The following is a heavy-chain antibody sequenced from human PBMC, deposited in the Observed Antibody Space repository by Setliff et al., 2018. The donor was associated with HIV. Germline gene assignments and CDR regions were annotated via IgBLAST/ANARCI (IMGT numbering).Heavy chain of an antibody. V-gene: IGHV1-2*06. Sequence: VASVKVSCKASGYTFTDFYIHWVRQAPGQGLEWIGRINPKSGVADYLKKFQGRVTMTTDTSTNTAHMELIRPRFDDTAVYYCARAHFLVAMTRNWFDPWGQGTRVTVSS. CDR1: GYTFTDFY. CDR3: ARAHFLVAMTRNWFDP. D-gene: IGHD5-12*01. CDR2: INPKSGVA. J-gene: IGHJ5*02.